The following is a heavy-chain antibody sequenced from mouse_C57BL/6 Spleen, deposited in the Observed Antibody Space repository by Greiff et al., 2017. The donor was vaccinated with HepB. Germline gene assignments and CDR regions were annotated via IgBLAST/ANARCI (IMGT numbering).Heavy chain of an antibody. CDR1: GYSITSGYY. CDR3: ANDGYYRAWFAY. V-gene: IGHV3-6*01. J-gene: IGHJ3*01. CDR2: ISYDGSN. D-gene: IGHD2-3*01. Sequence: DVKLQESGPGLVKPSQSLSLTCSVTGYSITSGYYWNWIRQFPGNKLEWMGYISYDGSNNYNPSLKNRISITRDTSKNQFFLKLNSVTTEDTATYYCANDGYYRAWFAYWGQGTLVTVSA.